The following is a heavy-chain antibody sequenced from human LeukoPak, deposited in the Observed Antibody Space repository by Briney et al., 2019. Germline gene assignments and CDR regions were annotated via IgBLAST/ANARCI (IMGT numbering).Heavy chain of an antibody. CDR2: INPSGGST. V-gene: IGHV1-46*01. CDR3: ARDRGGRSSSPYWYFDL. D-gene: IGHD6-13*01. J-gene: IGHJ2*01. Sequence: ASVKVSCKESGYTFTSHYMHWVRQAPGQGLEWMGIINPSGGSTSYAQKFQGRVTMTRDMSTSPVYMELSSLRSEDTAVYYCARDRGGRSSSPYWYFDLWGRGTLVTVSS. CDR1: GYTFTSHY.